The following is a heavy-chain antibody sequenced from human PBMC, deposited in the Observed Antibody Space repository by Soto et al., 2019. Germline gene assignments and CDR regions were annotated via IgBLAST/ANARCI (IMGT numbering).Heavy chain of an antibody. Sequence: EEQLLESGGGLVQPGGSLKISCAVAGFTFSSYAMRWVRQAPGKGLEWVSGISGPGRVTNYAESVKGRFNISRDNPKNTLYLEKKSLGAEDTAVYYGAKDVHYDIVTGIEYFDHWGQGTLVTVSS. D-gene: IGHD3-9*01. CDR2: ISGPGRVT. CDR1: GFTFSSYA. J-gene: IGHJ1*01. CDR3: AKDVHYDIVTGIEYFDH. V-gene: IGHV3-23*01.